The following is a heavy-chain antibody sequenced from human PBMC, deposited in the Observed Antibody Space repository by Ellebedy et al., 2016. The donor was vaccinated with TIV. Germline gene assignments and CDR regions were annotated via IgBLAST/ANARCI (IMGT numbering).Heavy chain of an antibody. Sequence: ASVKVSCKASGYTFASYAMHWVRQAPGQRLEWMGWINAGNGNTKYSQKFQGRVTITRDTSASTAYMELSSLRSEDTAVYYCARDRDRSGWLDYWGQGTLVTVSS. CDR1: GYTFASYA. D-gene: IGHD6-19*01. V-gene: IGHV1-3*01. CDR3: ARDRDRSGWLDY. J-gene: IGHJ4*02. CDR2: INAGNGNT.